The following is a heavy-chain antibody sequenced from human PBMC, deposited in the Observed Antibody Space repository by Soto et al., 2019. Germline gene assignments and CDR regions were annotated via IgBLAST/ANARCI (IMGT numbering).Heavy chain of an antibody. Sequence: SETLSLTCRVSGGSVFSGDYYWSWNRQPPGKGLEWIGYIYNSGSTKYKPSLKSRVTISVDTSKNQFSLKLRSVTAADTAVYYCARVGPWVPYYYDSSPYTFENWFDPWGQGTLVTVSS. CDR2: IYNSGST. J-gene: IGHJ5*02. CDR3: ARVGPWVPYYYDSSPYTFENWFDP. D-gene: IGHD3-22*01. CDR1: GGSVFSGDYY. V-gene: IGHV4-61*08.